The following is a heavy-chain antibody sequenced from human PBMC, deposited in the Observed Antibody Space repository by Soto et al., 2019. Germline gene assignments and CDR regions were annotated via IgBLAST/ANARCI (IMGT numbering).Heavy chain of an antibody. CDR3: AKAQEWALPDEGFDH. Sequence: EVQLLESGGGLVQPGGSLRLSCAASGFTFSNYAMSWVRQAPGKGLEWVSGLTASGGSAYYADSVTGRFSISRDKSKNTLYLQMRSLRVEDTAVYYCAKAQEWALPDEGFDHWGQGTLVTVSS. D-gene: IGHD1-26*01. CDR2: LTASGGSA. CDR1: GFTFSNYA. V-gene: IGHV3-23*01. J-gene: IGHJ4*02.